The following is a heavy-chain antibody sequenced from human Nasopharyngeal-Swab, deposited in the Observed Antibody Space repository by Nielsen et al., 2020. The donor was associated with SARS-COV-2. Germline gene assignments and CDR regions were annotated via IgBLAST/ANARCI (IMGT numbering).Heavy chain of an antibody. V-gene: IGHV3-30*03. CDR3: ARAHRLDY. D-gene: IGHD1-14*01. Sequence: GESLKISCAASGFTFSSYGMHWVRQAPGKGLEWVAVISYDGSNKYYADSVKGRFTISRDNSKNTLYLQMNSLRAEDTAVYYCARAHRLDYWGQGTLVTVSS. J-gene: IGHJ4*02. CDR2: ISYDGSNK. CDR1: GFTFSSYG.